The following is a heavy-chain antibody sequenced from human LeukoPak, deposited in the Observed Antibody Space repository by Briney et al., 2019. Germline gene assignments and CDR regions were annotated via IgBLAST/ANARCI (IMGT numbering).Heavy chain of an antibody. CDR1: GFTFSNAW. CDR2: VKSKTDGGTK. CDR3: TTIEGLREYSSSWYYFDY. D-gene: IGHD6-13*01. Sequence: GGSLTLSCAASGFTFSNAWMSWVRQAPRNGLELVGRVKSKTDGGTKDYAAPVKGRFTISRDDSKNTLYLQMNSLKTEDTAVYYCTTIEGLREYSSSWYYFDYWGQGTLVTVSS. V-gene: IGHV3-15*01. J-gene: IGHJ4*02.